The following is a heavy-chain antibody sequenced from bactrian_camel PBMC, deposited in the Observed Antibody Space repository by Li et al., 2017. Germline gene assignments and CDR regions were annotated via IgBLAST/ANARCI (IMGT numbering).Heavy chain of an antibody. CDR1: FFILDDFE. J-gene: IGHJ6*01. V-gene: IGHV3S63*01. CDR3: AASGSRYSHGCTDFVY. D-gene: IGHD6*01. Sequence: HVQLVESGGGSVQTGGSLRLSCKPSFFILDDFEMMWYRQTPGNECELVASITGDGNTYYTDAVKGRFTISRDSARSTLYLQMNSLKPEDTAMYYCAASGSRYSHGCTDFVYWGQGTQVTVS. CDR2: ITGDGNT.